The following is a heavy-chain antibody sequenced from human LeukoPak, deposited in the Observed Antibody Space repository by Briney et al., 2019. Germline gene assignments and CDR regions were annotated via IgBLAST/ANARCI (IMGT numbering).Heavy chain of an antibody. CDR3: ARRGTYGDYVDY. CDR2: IYYSGST. J-gene: IGHJ4*02. D-gene: IGHD4-17*01. CDR1: GGSISSSSYY. V-gene: IGHV4-39*01. Sequence: SETLSLTCTVSGGSISSSSYYWGWIRQPPGKGLEWIGSIYYSGSTYYNPSLKSRVTISVDTSKNQFSLKLSSVTAADMAVYYCARRGTYGDYVDYWGQGTLVTVSS.